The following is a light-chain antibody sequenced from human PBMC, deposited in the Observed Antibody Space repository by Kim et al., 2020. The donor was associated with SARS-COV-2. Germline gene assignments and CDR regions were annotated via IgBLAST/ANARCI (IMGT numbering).Light chain of an antibody. CDR1: NIGSKN. Sequence: VALGQTARITCGGNNIGSKNVHWYQQKPGQAPVLVIYRDSNRPSGIPGRFSGSNSGNTATLTISRAQAGDEADYYCQVWDSSNVVFGGGTQLTVL. CDR2: RDS. CDR3: QVWDSSNVV. J-gene: IGLJ2*01. V-gene: IGLV3-9*01.